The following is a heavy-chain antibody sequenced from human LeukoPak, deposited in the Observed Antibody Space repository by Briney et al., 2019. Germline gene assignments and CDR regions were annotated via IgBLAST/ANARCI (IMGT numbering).Heavy chain of an antibody. CDR2: IITIFGTA. CDR3: ARVITPKTLNWFDP. Sequence: SVKVSCKASGGTFSSYAISWVRQAPGQGLEWMGGIITIFGTANYAQKFQGRVTITADEPTSTAYMELSSLRSEDTAVYYCARVITPKTLNWFDPWGQGTLVTVSS. V-gene: IGHV1-69*13. CDR1: GGTFSSYA. J-gene: IGHJ5*02. D-gene: IGHD2-15*01.